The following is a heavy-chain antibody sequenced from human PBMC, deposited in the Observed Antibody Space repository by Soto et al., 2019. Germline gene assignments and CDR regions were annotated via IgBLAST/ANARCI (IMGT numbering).Heavy chain of an antibody. Sequence: QVQLQQWGAGLLKPSETLSLNCAVTGGSLSGYYWSWIRQPPGKGLEWIGEVKDGGHTNSSPSLRARVTISSDTSNNLFSLRLNSVTAADTGVYYCARGQEGVVATHWAQGSLVTVSS. D-gene: IGHD5-12*01. CDR1: GGSLSGYY. CDR3: ARGQEGVVATH. J-gene: IGHJ4*02. CDR2: VKDGGHT. V-gene: IGHV4-34*01.